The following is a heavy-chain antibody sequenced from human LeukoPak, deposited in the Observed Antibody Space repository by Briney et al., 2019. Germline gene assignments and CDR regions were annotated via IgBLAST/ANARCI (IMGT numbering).Heavy chain of an antibody. Sequence: PGGSLRLSCAASGFTFSSYWMSWVRQAPGKGLEWVSGINWNGGSTGYADSVKGRFTISRDNAKNSLYLQMNSLRAEDTAVYYCAKDLDYYDSSGYYHGYYFDYWGQGTLVTVSS. CDR2: INWNGGST. J-gene: IGHJ4*02. D-gene: IGHD3-22*01. CDR3: AKDLDYYDSSGYYHGYYFDY. CDR1: GFTFSSYW. V-gene: IGHV3-20*04.